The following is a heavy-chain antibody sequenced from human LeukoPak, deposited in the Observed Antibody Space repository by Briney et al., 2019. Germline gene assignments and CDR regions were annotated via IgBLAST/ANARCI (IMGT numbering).Heavy chain of an antibody. J-gene: IGHJ4*02. D-gene: IGHD3-10*01. V-gene: IGHV1-69*04. CDR1: GGTFSSYA. Sequence: GASVKVSCKASGGTFSSYAISWVRQAPGQGLGWMGRIIPILGIANYAQKFQGRVTITADKSTSTAYMELSSLRSEDTAVYYCARPRNRWFGELQDLDYWGQGTLVTVSS. CDR3: ARPRNRWFGELQDLDY. CDR2: IIPILGIA.